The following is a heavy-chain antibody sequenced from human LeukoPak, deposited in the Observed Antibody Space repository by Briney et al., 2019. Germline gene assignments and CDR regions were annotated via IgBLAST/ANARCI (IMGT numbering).Heavy chain of an antibody. CDR3: AKFHIVVVNGYFDY. J-gene: IGHJ4*02. CDR1: EFSVGSNY. V-gene: IGHV3-23*01. Sequence: GGSLRLSCAASEFSVGSNYMTWVRQAPGKGLEWVSDIGGSGDTTYYADSVKGRFTISRDYSKNTLYLQMNSLRAEDTAVYYCAKFHIVVVNGYFDYWGQGTLVTVSS. CDR2: IGGSGDTT. D-gene: IGHD2-21*01.